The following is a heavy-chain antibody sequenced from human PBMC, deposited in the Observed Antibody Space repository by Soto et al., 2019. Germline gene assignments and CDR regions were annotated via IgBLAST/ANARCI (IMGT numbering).Heavy chain of an antibody. J-gene: IGHJ4*02. CDR1: GFTFSTYA. CDR3: VKVARPDTYDMFFDS. D-gene: IGHD3-9*01. CDR2: IYASDAGT. V-gene: IGHV3-23*01. Sequence: GGSLRLSCAASGFTFSTYAMSWVRQAPGKGLDWVSSIYASDAGTFYADSVKGRFTISRDDSENTLFLQMNSLRVEDTAVYHCVKVARPDTYDMFFDSWGQGTLVTVSS.